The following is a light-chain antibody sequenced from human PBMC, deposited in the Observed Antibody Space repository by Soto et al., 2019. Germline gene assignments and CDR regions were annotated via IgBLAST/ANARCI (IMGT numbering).Light chain of an antibody. CDR1: QSVSTN. Sequence: EIVMTQSPGTLSLSPGERGTLSCRASQSVSTNLAWYQQIPGQAPRLLIYGASTMATGIPARFSGSGSGTEFTLAISSLQSEDFAVYYCQQYNDWPQTFGLGTKVEIK. J-gene: IGKJ1*01. CDR2: GAS. V-gene: IGKV3-15*01. CDR3: QQYNDWPQT.